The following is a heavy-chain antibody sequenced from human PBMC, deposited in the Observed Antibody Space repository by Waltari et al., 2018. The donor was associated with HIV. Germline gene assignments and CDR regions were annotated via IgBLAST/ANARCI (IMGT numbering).Heavy chain of an antibody. CDR3: TRSDSRNWFDP. V-gene: IGHV3-49*03. Sequence: EVQLVESGGGLVQPGRSLRLSCTASGFTFGDYAMSWFRQAPGKGLEWVGFIRSKAYGGTTEYAASVKGRFTISRDDSKSIAYLQMNSLKTEDTAGYYCTRSDSRNWFDPWGQGTLVTVSS. CDR1: GFTFGDYA. D-gene: IGHD3-22*01. CDR2: IRSKAYGGTT. J-gene: IGHJ5*02.